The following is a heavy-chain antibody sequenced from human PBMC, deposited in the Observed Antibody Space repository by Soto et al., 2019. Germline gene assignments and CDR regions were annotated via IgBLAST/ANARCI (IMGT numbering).Heavy chain of an antibody. CDR1: GFTFSSYS. CDR2: ISSSSSYI. CDR3: ATDRITMVRGVTPLDY. D-gene: IGHD3-10*01. Sequence: GGSLRLSCAASGFTFSSYSMNWVRQAPGKGLEWVSSISSSSSYIYYADSVKGRFTISRDNAKNSLYLQMNSLRAEDTAVYYCATDRITMVRGVTPLDYWGQGTLVTVSS. J-gene: IGHJ4*02. V-gene: IGHV3-21*01.